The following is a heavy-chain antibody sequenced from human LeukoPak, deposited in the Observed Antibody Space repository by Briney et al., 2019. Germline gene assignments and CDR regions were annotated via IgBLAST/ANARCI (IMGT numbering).Heavy chain of an antibody. V-gene: IGHV4-30-4*08. CDR3: ARVRYGDYVGSGY. CDR1: GGSISSGDYY. Sequence: PSETLSLTCTVSGGSISSGDYYWSWIRQPPGKGLEWIGYIYYSGSTYYNPSLKSRVTISVDTSKNQFSLKLSSVTAADTAVYYCARVRYGDYVGSGYWGQGTLVTVSS. J-gene: IGHJ4*02. D-gene: IGHD4-17*01. CDR2: IYYSGST.